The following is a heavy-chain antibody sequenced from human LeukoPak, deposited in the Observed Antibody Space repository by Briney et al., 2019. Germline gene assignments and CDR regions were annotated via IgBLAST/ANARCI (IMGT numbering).Heavy chain of an antibody. J-gene: IGHJ3*02. CDR1: GFTFSTYG. CDR2: MWYDGSNK. D-gene: IGHD6-6*01. V-gene: IGHV3-30*02. Sequence: GGSLRLSCAASGFTFSTYGMHWVRQAPGKGLEWVAFMWYDGSNKYYADSVKGRSTISRDNSKNTLYLQMNSLRAEDTALYYCAKGSASYSTSADIWGQGTMVTVSS. CDR3: AKGSASYSTSADI.